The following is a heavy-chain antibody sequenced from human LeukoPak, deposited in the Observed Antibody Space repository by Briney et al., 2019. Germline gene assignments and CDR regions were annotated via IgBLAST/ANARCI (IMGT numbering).Heavy chain of an antibody. Sequence: SETLSLICTVSGGSFSSGSYYWRWIRQPPGKGLEWIGYIYYSGSTNYNPSLKSRVTISVDTSENQFSLKLSSVTAADTAVYYCARSDIVVVPAAIYYYYYYGMDVWGQGTTVTVSS. J-gene: IGHJ6*02. CDR1: GGSFSSGSYY. CDR3: ARSDIVVVPAAIYYYYYYGMDV. V-gene: IGHV4-61*01. D-gene: IGHD2-2*01. CDR2: IYYSGST.